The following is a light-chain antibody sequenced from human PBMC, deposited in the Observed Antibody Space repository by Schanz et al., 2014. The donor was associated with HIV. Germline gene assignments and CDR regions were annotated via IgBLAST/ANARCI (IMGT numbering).Light chain of an antibody. CDR3: QQYNNWPPT. Sequence: EIVLTQSPGTLSLSPGDRATLSCRASQSVSSTYLAWYRQKPGQAPSLVMYGASSRATGVPDRFSGTGSGTEFTLTISSLQSEDFAVYYCQQYNNWPPTFGPGTKVDFK. V-gene: IGKV3-20*01. CDR2: GAS. CDR1: QSVSSTY. J-gene: IGKJ3*01.